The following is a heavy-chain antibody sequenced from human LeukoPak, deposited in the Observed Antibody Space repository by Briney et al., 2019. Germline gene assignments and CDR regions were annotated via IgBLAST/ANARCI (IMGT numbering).Heavy chain of an antibody. Sequence: GGSLRLSCAASGFTFSSYAMSWVRQAPGKGLEWVSAISGSGGSTYYADSVKGRFTISRDNSKNTLYLQMNSLRAEDTAVYYCAKESDIAAAGTGAFDIWGQGTMVTVSS. J-gene: IGHJ3*02. CDR1: GFTFSSYA. V-gene: IGHV3-23*01. CDR2: ISGSGGST. CDR3: AKESDIAAAGTGAFDI. D-gene: IGHD6-13*01.